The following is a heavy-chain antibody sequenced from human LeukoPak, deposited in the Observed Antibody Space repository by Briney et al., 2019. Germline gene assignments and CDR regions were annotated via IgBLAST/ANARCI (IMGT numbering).Heavy chain of an antibody. J-gene: IGHJ5*02. D-gene: IGHD2-2*01. V-gene: IGHV1-69*05. CDR3: ARGWGIPAPISWFDP. CDR1: GGSFSSNF. Sequence: SVKVSCKASGGSFSSNFIGWVRQAPGQGLEWMGGIVPIFGKTKYAQKFQGRVTITTDESSSTAYMELSSLRSDDTAIYYCARGWGIPAPISWFDPWGQGTLVTVSS. CDR2: IVPIFGKT.